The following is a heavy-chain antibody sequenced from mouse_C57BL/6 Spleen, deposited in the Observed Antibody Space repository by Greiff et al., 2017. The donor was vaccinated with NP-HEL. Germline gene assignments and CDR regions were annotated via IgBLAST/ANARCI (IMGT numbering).Heavy chain of an antibody. CDR1: GFNIKDDY. Sequence: EVKLQESGAELVRPGASVKLSCTASGFNIKDDYMHWVKQRPEQGLEWIGWIDPENGDTEYASKFQGKTTITADTSSNTAYLQLSSLTTEDTAVYYCTVYYYGSSQCYYAMDYWGQGTSVTVSS. CDR2: IDPENGDT. D-gene: IGHD1-1*01. J-gene: IGHJ4*01. V-gene: IGHV14-4*01. CDR3: TVYYYGSSQCYYAMDY.